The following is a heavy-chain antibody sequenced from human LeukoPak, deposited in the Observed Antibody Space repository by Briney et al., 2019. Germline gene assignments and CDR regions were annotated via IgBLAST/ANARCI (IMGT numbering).Heavy chain of an antibody. CDR3: AKGLSLWGFPSLFDY. V-gene: IGHV3-23*01. CDR1: GFTFSSYA. D-gene: IGHD3-16*01. CDR2: ISGSGGST. J-gene: IGHJ4*02. Sequence: GGSLRLSCAASGFTFSSYAMSWVRQAPGKGLEWVSAISGSGGSTYYADSVKGRFTISRDNSKNTLYLQMNSLRAEDTAVYYCAKGLSLWGFPSLFDYWGQGTLVTVSS.